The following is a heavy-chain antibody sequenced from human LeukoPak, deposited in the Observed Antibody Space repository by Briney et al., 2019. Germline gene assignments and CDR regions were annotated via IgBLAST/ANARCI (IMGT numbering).Heavy chain of an antibody. CDR3: ARQEYCSGGSCYTWFDP. D-gene: IGHD2-15*01. CDR2: IYPADSDI. J-gene: IGHJ5*02. Sequence: GESLKISCKGSGYGINNYWIGWMRQMPGKGLEWMGIIYPADSDIRYSPSFQGQVTISADKSISTAYLQWSSLKASDTAMYYCARQEYCSGGSCYTWFDPWGQGTLVTVSS. CDR1: GYGINNYW. V-gene: IGHV5-51*01.